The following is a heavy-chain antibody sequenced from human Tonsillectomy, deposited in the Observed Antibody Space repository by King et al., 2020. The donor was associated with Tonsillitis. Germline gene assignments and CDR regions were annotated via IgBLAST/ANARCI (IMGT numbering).Heavy chain of an antibody. CDR1: GFTFSSYE. Sequence: VQLVESGGGLVQPGGSLRLSCAASGFTFSSYEMNWVRQAPGKGLEWVSYISSSGSTIYYTDSVKGRFTIYRDNAKNSLYLQMNSLRAEDTAVYYCARISTTSSLAFDIWGQGTMVTVSS. D-gene: IGHD2-2*01. J-gene: IGHJ3*02. V-gene: IGHV3-48*03. CDR3: ARISTTSSLAFDI. CDR2: ISSSGSTI.